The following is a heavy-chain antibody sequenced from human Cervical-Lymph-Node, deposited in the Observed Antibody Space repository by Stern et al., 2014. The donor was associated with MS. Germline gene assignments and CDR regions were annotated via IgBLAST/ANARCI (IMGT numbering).Heavy chain of an antibody. V-gene: IGHV4-59*01. CDR3: ARHSVGVKDFDS. J-gene: IGHJ4*02. CDR2: VYYNGST. Sequence: QVQLQESGPGLVKPSETLSLTCTVSGGSIRTFSWSWIRQPPGRGLEWIGCVYYNGSTTHNPSLKSRVTMSVDTSKSQLSLRLHSVTAADTAVYYCARHSVGVKDFDSWGQGTLVTVPS. D-gene: IGHD4-23*01. CDR1: GGSIRTFS.